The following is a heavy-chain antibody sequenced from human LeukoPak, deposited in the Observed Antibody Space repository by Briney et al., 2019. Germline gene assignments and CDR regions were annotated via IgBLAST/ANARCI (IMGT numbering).Heavy chain of an antibody. J-gene: IGHJ4*02. CDR1: GGSISSYY. V-gene: IGHV4-59*08. D-gene: IGHD1-26*01. CDR2: IYYTGNT. CDR3: ARLGGATSPFGY. Sequence: PSEILSLTCTVSGGSISSYYWSWIRQPPGKGLEWIGYIYYTGNTNYNPSLKSRVTISVDTSKNQFSLNLSSVTAADTAIYYCARLGGATSPFGYWGQGTLVTVSS.